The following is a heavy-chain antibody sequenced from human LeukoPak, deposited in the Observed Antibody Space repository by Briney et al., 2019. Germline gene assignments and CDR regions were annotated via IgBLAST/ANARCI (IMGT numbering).Heavy chain of an antibody. CDR3: ARVSVYYAKVDY. Sequence: SETLSLTCTVSGGSLSGFYWSWIRQPPGKGLEWIGYVYYSGSTTYNPSLKSRVTISVDTSRNQFSLILGSVTAADTAVYYCARVSVYYAKVDYWGQGTLVTVSS. D-gene: IGHD2-8*01. CDR1: GGSLSGFY. J-gene: IGHJ4*02. V-gene: IGHV4-59*01. CDR2: VYYSGST.